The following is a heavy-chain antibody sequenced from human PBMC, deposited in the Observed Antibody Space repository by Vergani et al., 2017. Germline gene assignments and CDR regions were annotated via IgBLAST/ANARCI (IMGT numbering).Heavy chain of an antibody. J-gene: IGHJ4*02. V-gene: IGHV1-69*17. CDR1: GGTFSSYA. D-gene: IGHD3-22*01. CDR2: IIPIFGIA. Sequence: QVQLVQSGAEVKKPGSSVKVSCKASGGTFSSYAISWVRQAPGQGLEWMGGIIPIFGIANYAQKFQGRVTITADKSTSTAYMELSSLRSEDTAVYYCAREEGSGYYLNDKSFDYWGQGTLVTVSS. CDR3: AREEGSGYYLNDKSFDY.